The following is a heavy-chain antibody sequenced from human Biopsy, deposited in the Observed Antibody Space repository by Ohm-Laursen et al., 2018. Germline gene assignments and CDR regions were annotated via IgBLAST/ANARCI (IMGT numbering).Heavy chain of an antibody. CDR1: GGTFTNHA. CDR2: SIPLFNTA. CDR3: ARFPLGAYDDSGSYRAVEHWYFDL. D-gene: IGHD3-22*01. Sequence: SSVKVSCKASGGTFTNHAVGWVRQAPGQGLEWVGSSIPLFNTANYADKFQGRVTLTSDKSTTTAYMELSSLRSEDTAIYYCARFPLGAYDDSGSYRAVEHWYFDLWGRGTLVTVSS. V-gene: IGHV1-69*06. J-gene: IGHJ2*01.